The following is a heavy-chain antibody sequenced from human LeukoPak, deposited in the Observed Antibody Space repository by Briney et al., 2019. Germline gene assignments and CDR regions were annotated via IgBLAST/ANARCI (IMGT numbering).Heavy chain of an antibody. CDR3: ARRGVAAIFDP. J-gene: IGHJ5*02. CDR1: GGSISGYY. D-gene: IGHD6-6*01. V-gene: IGHV4-59*08. CDR2: TYYSGST. Sequence: SETLSLTCTVSGGSISGYYWSWIRQPPGKGLEWIAYTYYSGSTTYNPSLKSRVTVSLDTSKNQFSLKLSSVTAADTAVYYCARRGVAAIFDPWGQGTLVTVSS.